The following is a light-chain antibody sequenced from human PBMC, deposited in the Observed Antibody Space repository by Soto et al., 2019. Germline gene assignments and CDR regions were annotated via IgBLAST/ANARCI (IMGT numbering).Light chain of an antibody. CDR3: CSYAASSYV. CDR1: SSDVGSYNL. CDR2: EVS. V-gene: IGLV2-23*02. Sequence: QAALTQPASVSGSPGQSVPISCTGTSSDVGSYNLVSWYQQHPGKAPKPMIYEVSERPSGVSNRFSGSKSGNTASLTISGLPAEDEADYYCCSYAASSYVFATGPKVPVL. J-gene: IGLJ1*01.